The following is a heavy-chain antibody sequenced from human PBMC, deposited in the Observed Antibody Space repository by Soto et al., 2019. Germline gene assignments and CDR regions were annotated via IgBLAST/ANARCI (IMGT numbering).Heavy chain of an antibody. J-gene: IGHJ2*01. CDR3: TTAIGLPNSMVPYWYFDL. CDR1: GFTFSNAW. D-gene: IGHD3-10*01. V-gene: IGHV3-15*01. CDR2: IKSKTDGGTT. Sequence: GASLRLSCAASGFTFSNAWMSWVRQAPGKGLEWVGRIKSKTDGGTTDYAAPVKGRFTISRDDSKNTLYLQMNSLKTEDTAVYYCTTAIGLPNSMVPYWYFDLWGRGTLVTVSS.